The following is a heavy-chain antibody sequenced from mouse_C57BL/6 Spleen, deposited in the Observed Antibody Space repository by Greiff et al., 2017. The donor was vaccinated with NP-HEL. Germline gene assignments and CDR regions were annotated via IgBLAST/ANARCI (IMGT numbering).Heavy chain of an antibody. CDR3: ARLYYDYDGRYFDV. CDR2: INYDGSST. V-gene: IGHV5-16*01. Sequence: EVKVEESEGGLVQPGSSMKLSCTASGFTFSDYYMAWVRQVPEKGLEWVANINYDGSSTYYLDSLKSRFIISRDNAKNILYLQMSSLKSEDTATYYCARLYYDYDGRYFDVWGTGTTVTVSS. J-gene: IGHJ1*03. CDR1: GFTFSDYY. D-gene: IGHD2-4*01.